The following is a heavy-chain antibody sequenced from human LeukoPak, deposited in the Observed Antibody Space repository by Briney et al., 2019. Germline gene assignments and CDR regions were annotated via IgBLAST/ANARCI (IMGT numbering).Heavy chain of an antibody. V-gene: IGHV2-70*18. CDR2: IYWDDDK. Sequence: TLSLTCTVSGGSISSYYWSWIRQPPGKALEWLALIYWDDDKYYSTSLKTRLTISKDTSKNQVVVTMTNMGPVDTATYYCARMQSAYDAFDIWGQGTMVTVSS. CDR3: ARMQSAYDAFDI. J-gene: IGHJ3*02. D-gene: IGHD3-3*01. CDR1: GGSISSYY.